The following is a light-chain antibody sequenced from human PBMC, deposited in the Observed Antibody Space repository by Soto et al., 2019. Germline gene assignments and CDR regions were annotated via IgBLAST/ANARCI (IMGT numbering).Light chain of an antibody. CDR3: QQSYGNPPT. V-gene: IGKV1-39*01. CDR2: AAS. Sequence: DIQMTQSPSSLSASVGDRVTIICRASQSISVSLHWYQQKPGKAPNLLIYAASNLQSGVPSSFSGTGSGTDFTLTISSVQPEDFATYYCQQSYGNPPTFGGGTKVE. CDR1: QSISVS. J-gene: IGKJ4*01.